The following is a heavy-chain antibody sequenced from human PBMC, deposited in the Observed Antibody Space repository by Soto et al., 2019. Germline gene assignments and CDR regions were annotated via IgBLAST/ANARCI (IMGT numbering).Heavy chain of an antibody. V-gene: IGHV3-49*04. CDR2: IRSKAYGGTT. CDR3: TRGPRAFDI. J-gene: IGHJ3*02. Sequence: GGSLRLSCTASGFTFGDYAMSWVRQAPGKGLEWVGFIRSKAYGGTTEYAASVKGRFTISRDDSKSIAYLQMNSLKTEDTAVYYCTRGPRAFDIWGQGTMVTVSS. CDR1: GFTFGDYA.